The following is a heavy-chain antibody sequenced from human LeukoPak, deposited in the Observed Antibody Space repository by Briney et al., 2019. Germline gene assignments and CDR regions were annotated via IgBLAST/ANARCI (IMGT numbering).Heavy chain of an antibody. Sequence: GASVKVSCKASGYTFTSYYMHWVRQAPGQGLEWMGIINPSGGSTSYAQKFQGRVTMTRDTSTSTVYMELSSLRSEDTAVYYCARDPIYCSSTGCSPDYWGQGTLVTVSS. D-gene: IGHD2-2*01. V-gene: IGHV1-46*01. CDR1: GYTFTSYY. CDR2: INPSGGST. CDR3: ARDPIYCSSTGCSPDY. J-gene: IGHJ4*02.